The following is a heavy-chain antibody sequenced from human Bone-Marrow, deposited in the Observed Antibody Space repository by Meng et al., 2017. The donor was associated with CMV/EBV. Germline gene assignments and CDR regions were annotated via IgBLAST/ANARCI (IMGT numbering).Heavy chain of an antibody. CDR3: AAGFLGGYYFDY. D-gene: IGHD3-16*01. CDR1: GFTFSSYA. Sequence: GESLKISWAASGFTFSSYAMHWVRQAPGKGLEWVAVISYDGSNKYYADSVKGRFTISRDKSNSTLYLQMSSLRAEDTAVYYCAAGFLGGYYFDYWGQGTLVTVSS. V-gene: IGHV3-30-3*01. J-gene: IGHJ4*02. CDR2: ISYDGSNK.